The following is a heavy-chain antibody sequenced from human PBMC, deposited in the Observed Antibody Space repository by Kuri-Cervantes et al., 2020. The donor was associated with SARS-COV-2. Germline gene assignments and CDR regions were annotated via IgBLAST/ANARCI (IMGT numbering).Heavy chain of an antibody. V-gene: IGHV4-34*01. J-gene: IGHJ3*02. CDR2: INHSGST. Sequence: GSLRLSCAVYGGSFSGYYWSWIRQPPGKGLEWIGEINHSGSTNYNPSLKSRVTISVDTSKNQFSLKLSSVTAADTAVYYCVRGGYLTPDAFDIWGQGTMVTVSS. CDR3: VRGGYLTPDAFDI. CDR1: GGSFSGYY. D-gene: IGHD2-21*01.